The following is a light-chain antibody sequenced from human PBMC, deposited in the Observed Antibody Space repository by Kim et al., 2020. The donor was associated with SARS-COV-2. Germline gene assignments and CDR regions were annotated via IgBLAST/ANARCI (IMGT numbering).Light chain of an antibody. CDR2: GKN. J-gene: IGLJ3*02. Sequence: SSELTQDPAVSVALGQTVRITCQGDSLRSYYASWYQQKPGQAPVLVIYGKNNRPSGNPDRFSGSISGNTASLTLTGAQAEDGADYYFNSRDSSGNLWLLGGGTRLTAL. V-gene: IGLV3-19*01. CDR1: SLRSYY. CDR3: NSRDSSGNLWL.